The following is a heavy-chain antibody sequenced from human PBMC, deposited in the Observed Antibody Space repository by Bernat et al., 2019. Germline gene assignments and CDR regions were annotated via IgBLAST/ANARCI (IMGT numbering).Heavy chain of an antibody. CDR2: VYSSGST. J-gene: IGHJ4*02. CDR3: ARGSRSGSYFRTNRGHFDY. Sequence: QLQLKESGPGLVKTSETLSLTCTVSGASISSKYYFWGWIREPPGKGLEWIGSVYSSGSTYYNPSLKSRVTISVDTSKNQFSLKLSSVTAADTAVYYCARGSRSGSYFRTNRGHFDYWGQGTLVTVSS. V-gene: IGHV4-39*07. D-gene: IGHD3-10*01. CDR1: GASISSKYYF.